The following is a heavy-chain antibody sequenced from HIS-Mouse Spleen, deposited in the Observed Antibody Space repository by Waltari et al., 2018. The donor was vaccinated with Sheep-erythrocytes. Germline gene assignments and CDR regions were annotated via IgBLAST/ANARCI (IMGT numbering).Heavy chain of an antibody. J-gene: IGHJ1*01. D-gene: IGHD2-2*01. CDR2: INPSSGGT. CDR3: ARGYCSSTSCYGYFQH. Sequence: QVQLVQSGAEVKKSGSSVKVSCKAFGYNFTGYYMHWVRPAPGKGLAWMGWINPSSGGTNYAQKFQGRVTMTRDTSISTAYMELSRLRSDDTAVYYCARGYCSSTSCYGYFQHWGQGTLVTVSS. CDR1: GYNFTGYY. V-gene: IGHV1-2*02.